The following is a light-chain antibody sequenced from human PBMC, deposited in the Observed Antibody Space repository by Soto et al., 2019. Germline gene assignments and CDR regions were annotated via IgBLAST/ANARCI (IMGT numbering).Light chain of an antibody. Sequence: EIVMTQSPATLSVSPGERATLSCRASQSVSSNLAWYQQKPGQAPRLLIYGASTRATGTPARFSGSGSGTEFTLTISSLQSEDYALYHCQQYNNWYTFGQGTRLE. J-gene: IGKJ2*01. CDR3: QQYNNWYT. V-gene: IGKV3-15*01. CDR2: GAS. CDR1: QSVSSN.